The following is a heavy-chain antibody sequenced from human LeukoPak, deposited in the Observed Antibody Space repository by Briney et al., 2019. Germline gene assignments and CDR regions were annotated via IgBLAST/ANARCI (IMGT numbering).Heavy chain of an antibody. D-gene: IGHD2-21*01. J-gene: IGHJ6*02. V-gene: IGHV3-9*01. Sequence: PGGSLRLSCAASGFTFDDYAMHWVRQAPGKGLEWFSGISWNSGSIGYADSVKGRFTISRDNAKNSLYLQMNSLRAEDTALYYCAKDIAFLYGMDAWGQGTTVTVSS. CDR3: AKDIAFLYGMDA. CDR2: ISWNSGSI. CDR1: GFTFDDYA.